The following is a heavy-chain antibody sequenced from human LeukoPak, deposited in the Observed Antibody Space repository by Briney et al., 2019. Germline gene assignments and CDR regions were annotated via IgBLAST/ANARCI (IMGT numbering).Heavy chain of an antibody. CDR2: FYHSGSI. V-gene: IGHV4-38-2*02. J-gene: IGHJ4*02. Sequence: SETLSLTCTVSGYSISSGYYWGWIRQPPGKGLEWIGSFYHSGSIYYNPSLKSRVTISVDTSKNQFSLKLSSVTAADTAVYYCARFLYSTEPYDYWGQGTLVTVSS. D-gene: IGHD6-13*01. CDR3: ARFLYSTEPYDY. CDR1: GYSISSGYY.